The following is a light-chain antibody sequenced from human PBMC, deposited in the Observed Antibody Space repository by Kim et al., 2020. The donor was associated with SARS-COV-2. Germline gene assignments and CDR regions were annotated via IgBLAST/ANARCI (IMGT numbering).Light chain of an antibody. CDR1: SLRSYY. Sequence: ALGQTVRITCQGDSLRSYYASWYQQKPGQAPVLVIYANNRRPSVFPDRFSGSNSGSTATLTITGAREEDEADYYCNSRDSSGHHLVFGGGTQLTVL. CDR3: NSRDSSGHHLV. V-gene: IGLV3-19*01. CDR2: ANN. J-gene: IGLJ3*02.